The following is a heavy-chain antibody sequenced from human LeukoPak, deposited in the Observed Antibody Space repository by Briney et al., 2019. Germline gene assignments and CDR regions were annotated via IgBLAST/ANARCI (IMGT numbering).Heavy chain of an antibody. J-gene: IGHJ3*02. CDR2: INPSGGST. CDR1: GYTFTSYY. D-gene: IGHD5-18*01. CDR3: ARVDTAHDAFDI. Sequence: GASVKVSCKASGYTFTSYYMHWVRQAPGQGFEWMGIINPSGGSTSYAQKFQGRVTMTRDTSTSTVYMELSSLRSEDTAVYYCARVDTAHDAFDIWGQGTMVTVSS. V-gene: IGHV1-46*01.